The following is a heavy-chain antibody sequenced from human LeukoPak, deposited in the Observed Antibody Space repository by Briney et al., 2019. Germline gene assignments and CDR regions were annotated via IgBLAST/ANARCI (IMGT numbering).Heavy chain of an antibody. CDR1: GGSISSSY. V-gene: IGHV4-4*07. J-gene: IGHJ4*02. CDR2: IYIGGST. Sequence: SETLSLTCTVSGGSISSSYWSWIRQPAGKGLEWIGRIYIGGSTNYNPSLKSRVTMSVDTSKNQFSLKLSSVTTADTAVYYCARLGQIAVAGTWDYWGQGTLVTVSS. CDR3: ARLGQIAVAGTWDY. D-gene: IGHD6-19*01.